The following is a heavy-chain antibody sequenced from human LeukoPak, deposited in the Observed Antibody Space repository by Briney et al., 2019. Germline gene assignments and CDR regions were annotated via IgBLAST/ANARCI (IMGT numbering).Heavy chain of an antibody. CDR3: ARSGYGDYFDY. V-gene: IGHV4-39*07. Sequence: SQTLSLTRTVSGGSISSSSYYWGWIRQPPGKGLEWIGSIYYSGSTYYNPSLKSRVTISVDTSKNQFSLKLSSVTAADTAVYYCARSGYGDYFDYWGQGTLVTVSS. D-gene: IGHD6-25*01. J-gene: IGHJ4*02. CDR2: IYYSGST. CDR1: GGSISSSSYY.